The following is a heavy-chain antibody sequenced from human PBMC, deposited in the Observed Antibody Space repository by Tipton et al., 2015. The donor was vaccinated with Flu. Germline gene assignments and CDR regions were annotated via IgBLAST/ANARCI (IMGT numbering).Heavy chain of an antibody. CDR2: ISSSSSYI. Sequence: SLRLSCAASGFTFSSYSMNWVRQAPGKGLEWVSSISSSSSYIYYADSVKGRFTISRDNAKNSLYLQMNSLRAEDTAVYYCARDFLRWLAQGYYYYMDVWGKGTTVTVSS. V-gene: IGHV3-21*01. CDR3: ARDFLRWLAQGYYYYMDV. J-gene: IGHJ6*03. CDR1: GFTFSSYS. D-gene: IGHD6-19*01.